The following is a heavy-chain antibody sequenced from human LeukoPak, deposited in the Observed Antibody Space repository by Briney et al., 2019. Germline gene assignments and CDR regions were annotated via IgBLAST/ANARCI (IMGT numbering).Heavy chain of an antibody. CDR2: ISYDGSDK. J-gene: IGHJ4*02. D-gene: IGHD6-13*01. Sequence: GGSLRLSRAASGFTFTSYGMQWVRQAPGKGLEWVAVISYDGSDKSYADSVTGRFTISRDNSKNTLYLQMNSLRAEDTAVYYCAKDLVGSSWSHGFDYWGQGTLVTVSS. CDR3: AKDLVGSSWSHGFDY. V-gene: IGHV3-30*18. CDR1: GFTFTSYG.